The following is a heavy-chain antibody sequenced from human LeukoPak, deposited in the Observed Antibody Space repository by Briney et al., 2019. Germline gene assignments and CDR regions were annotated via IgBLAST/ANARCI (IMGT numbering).Heavy chain of an antibody. Sequence: ASVKVSCKASGYTFTTYYIHWVRQAPGQGLEWMGFINPSGGATSYAQKFQGRITMTRDMSTSTVYMEVSSLRSEDTAVYYCARNVGSGFDYWGRGTLVTVSS. V-gene: IGHV1-46*01. CDR1: GYTFTTYY. CDR2: INPSGGAT. J-gene: IGHJ4*02. CDR3: ARNVGSGFDY. D-gene: IGHD2-15*01.